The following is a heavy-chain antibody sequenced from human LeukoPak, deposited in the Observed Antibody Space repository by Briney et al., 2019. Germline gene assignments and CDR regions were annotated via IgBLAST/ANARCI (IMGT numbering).Heavy chain of an antibody. J-gene: IGHJ4*02. CDR3: ARGIAARPDFDY. CDR2: IYYSGNT. Sequence: SETLSLTCTVSDGSISSSSYYWGWIRQPPGKGLEWIGSIYYSGNTYYNPSLKSRVTISVDTSKNQFSLKLSSVTAADTAVYYCARGIAARPDFDYWGQGTLVTVSS. D-gene: IGHD6-6*01. V-gene: IGHV4-39*07. CDR1: DGSISSSSYY.